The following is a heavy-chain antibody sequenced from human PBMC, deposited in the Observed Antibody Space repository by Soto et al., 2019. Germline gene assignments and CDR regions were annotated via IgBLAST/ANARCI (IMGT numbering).Heavy chain of an antibody. CDR3: ARFSSPSMVRGVFDY. CDR2: INAGNGNT. V-gene: IGHV1-3*01. CDR1: GYTFTSYA. J-gene: IGHJ4*02. D-gene: IGHD3-10*01. Sequence: ASVKVSCKASGYTFTSYAMHWVRQAPGQRLEWMGWINAGNGNTKYSQKFQGRVTITRDTSASTAYMELSSLRSEDTAVYYCARFSSPSMVRGVFDYWGQGTLVTVSS.